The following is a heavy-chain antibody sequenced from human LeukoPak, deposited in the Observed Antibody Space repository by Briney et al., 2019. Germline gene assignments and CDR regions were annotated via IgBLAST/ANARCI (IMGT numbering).Heavy chain of an antibody. Sequence: ASVKVSCKASRYTFTSYDINWVRQATGQGLEWMGWMNPNSGNTGYAQKFQGRVTMTRNTSISTAYMELSSLRSEDTAVYYCARGTDYYGSGSYYLYYYYYMDVWGKGTTVTISS. CDR3: ARGTDYYGSGSYYLYYYYYMDV. CDR2: MNPNSGNT. CDR1: RYTFTSYD. V-gene: IGHV1-8*01. J-gene: IGHJ6*03. D-gene: IGHD3-10*01.